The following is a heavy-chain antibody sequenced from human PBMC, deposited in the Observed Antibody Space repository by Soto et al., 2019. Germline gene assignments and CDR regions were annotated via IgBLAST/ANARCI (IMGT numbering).Heavy chain of an antibody. CDR2: IFYSGST. J-gene: IGHJ6*01. V-gene: IGHV4-39*01. CDR1: GGSISSSSYY. Sequence: QLQLQESGPGLVKPSETLSLTCTVSGGSISSSSYYWGWIRQPPGKGLEWIGSIFYSGSTYYNPSHKSQFTISVDTSKSQCTLKLSSVAGADTTVYYCTRHLTNCRAGSCSSDFPDYGMEVWGQGTTVNVSS. CDR3: TRHLTNCRAGSCSSDFPDYGMEV. D-gene: IGHD2-15*01.